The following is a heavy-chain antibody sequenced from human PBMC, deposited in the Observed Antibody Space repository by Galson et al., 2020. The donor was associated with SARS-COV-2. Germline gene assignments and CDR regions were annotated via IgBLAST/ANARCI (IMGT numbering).Heavy chain of an antibody. V-gene: IGHV1-2*02. CDR2: INPNSGDT. J-gene: IGHJ4*02. CDR1: GYTFSGYY. D-gene: IGHD2-2*01. CDR3: ARVMIYCSTTSCAIYDY. Sequence: ASVKVSCKDSGYTFSGYYMHWVRQAPGQGLEWMGWINPNSGDTNYAQKFQGRVTMTRDTSISTAYMELNRLRSDDTAMYYCARVMIYCSTTSCAIYDYWGQGTLVTVSS.